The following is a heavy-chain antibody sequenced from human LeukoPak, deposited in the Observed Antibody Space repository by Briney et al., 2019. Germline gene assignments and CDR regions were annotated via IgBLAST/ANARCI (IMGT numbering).Heavy chain of an antibody. CDR1: GGSISGSTDY. CDR3: ARAMRYCSSTSCYSGVYYYYGMDV. V-gene: IGHV4-39*01. Sequence: SETLSLTCTVSGGSISGSTDYWGWIRQPPGKGLEWVGNIYHSGTTYYNPSLKGRVTISVDTSKNQFSLKLTSVTAADTAVYYCARAMRYCSSTSCYSGVYYYYGMDVWGQGTTVTVSS. J-gene: IGHJ6*02. D-gene: IGHD2-2*01. CDR2: IYHSGTT.